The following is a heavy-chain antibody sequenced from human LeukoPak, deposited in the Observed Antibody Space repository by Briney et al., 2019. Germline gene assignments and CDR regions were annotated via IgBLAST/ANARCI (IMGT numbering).Heavy chain of an antibody. J-gene: IGHJ4*02. CDR3: ARGTLYSGWSYYFDS. CDR2: IYYSGTT. V-gene: IGHV4-39*07. CDR1: GGSISSSTYY. D-gene: IGHD6-19*01. Sequence: SETLSLTCTVSGGSISSSTYYWGWVRQPPGKGLEWIGSIYYSGTTKYNPSLKSRVTISVDNSNNKFSLRLSSVTAADTALYYCARGTLYSGWSYYFDSWGQGTLVTVSS.